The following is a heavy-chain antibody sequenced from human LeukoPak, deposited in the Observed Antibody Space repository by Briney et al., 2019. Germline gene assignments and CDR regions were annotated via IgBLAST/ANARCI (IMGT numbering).Heavy chain of an antibody. CDR2: IYYSGST. CDR1: GGSISSYY. D-gene: IGHD3-10*01. CDR3: ARARDMVRGVIRRYYFDY. J-gene: IGHJ4*02. Sequence: SETLSLTCTVSGGSISSYYWSWIQQPPGKGLEWIGYIYYSGSTNYNPSLKSRVTISVDTSKNQFSLKLSSVTAADTAVYYYARARDMVRGVIRRYYFDYWGQGTLVTVSS. V-gene: IGHV4-59*12.